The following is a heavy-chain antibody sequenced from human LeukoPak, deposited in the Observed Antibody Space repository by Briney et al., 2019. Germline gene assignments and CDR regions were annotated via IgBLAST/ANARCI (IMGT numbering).Heavy chain of an antibody. V-gene: IGHV4-39*01. J-gene: IGHJ6*02. Sequence: SETLSLTCTVSGGSISSSSYYWGWIRQPPGKGLEWIGSIYYSGSTYYNPSLKSRVTISVDTSKNQFSLKLSSVTAADTAVYYCEIYYYYYGMDVWGQGTTVTVSS. CDR2: IYYSGST. CDR3: EIYYYYYGMDV. CDR1: GGSISSSSYY.